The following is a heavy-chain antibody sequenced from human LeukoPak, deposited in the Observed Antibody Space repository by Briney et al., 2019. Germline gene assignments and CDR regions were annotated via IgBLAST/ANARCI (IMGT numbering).Heavy chain of an antibody. CDR2: IRYDGSNK. Sequence: GGSLRLSCAASGFTFSSYGMHWVRQAPGKGLEWVAFIRYDGSNKYYADSVKGRFTISRDNSKNTLYLQMNSLRAEDTAVYYCAKAVVTAYWYYYYMDVWGKGTTVTISS. CDR3: AKAVVTAYWYYYYMDV. V-gene: IGHV3-30*02. J-gene: IGHJ6*03. CDR1: GFTFSSYG. D-gene: IGHD2-21*02.